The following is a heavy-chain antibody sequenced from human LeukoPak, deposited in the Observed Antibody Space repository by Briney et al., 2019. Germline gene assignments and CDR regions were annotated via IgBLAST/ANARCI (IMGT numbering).Heavy chain of an antibody. CDR3: AKWGDYDILTGYYDSDY. D-gene: IGHD3-9*01. CDR2: VGGRDDST. V-gene: IGHV3-23*01. CDR1: GFTFSNYA. J-gene: IGHJ4*02. Sequence: GASLRLSCAASGFTFSNYAMSWVRQAPGKGLEWDSAVGGRDDSTYYADSVKGRFTISRDTSKNTLYLQMNSLRAEDTAVYYCAKWGDYDILTGYYDSDYWGQGTLVTVSS.